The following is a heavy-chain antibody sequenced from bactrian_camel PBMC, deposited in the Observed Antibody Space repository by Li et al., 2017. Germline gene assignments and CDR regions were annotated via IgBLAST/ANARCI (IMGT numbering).Heavy chain of an antibody. Sequence: VQLVESGGGSVQPGGSLRLSCATSGFRFNHTAMSWARQAPGKELEWVSGINSSGGSTYYLDSVKGRFAISRDNNENTLYLQLNSLRTEDTAMYFCTQGIYYAPIGDIHRHQRGQGTQVTVS. CDR1: GFRFNHTA. V-gene: IGHV3S31*01. CDR2: INSSGGST. J-gene: IGHJ4*01. D-gene: IGHD1*01. CDR3: TQGIYYAPIGDIHRHQ.